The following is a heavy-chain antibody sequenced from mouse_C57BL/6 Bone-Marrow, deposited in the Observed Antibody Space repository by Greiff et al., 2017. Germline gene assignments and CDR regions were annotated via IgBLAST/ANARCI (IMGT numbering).Heavy chain of an antibody. D-gene: IGHD1-1*01. CDR3: ARTPFITTVVAPYLDY. J-gene: IGHJ2*01. V-gene: IGHV5-17*01. Sequence: EVKLMESGGGLVKPGGSLKLSCAASGFTFSDYGMHWVRQAPEKGLEWVAYISSGSSTIYYADTVKGRFTISRDNANNTLFLQMTSLRSEDTALYYCARTPFITTVVAPYLDYWGQGTTLTVSS. CDR2: ISSGSSTI. CDR1: GFTFSDYG.